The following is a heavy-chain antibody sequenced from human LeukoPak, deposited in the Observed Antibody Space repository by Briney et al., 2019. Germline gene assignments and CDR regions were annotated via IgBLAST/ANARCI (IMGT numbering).Heavy chain of an antibody. CDR1: GYTFASYD. J-gene: IGHJ4*02. D-gene: IGHD6-13*01. V-gene: IGHV1-18*01. CDR3: ARDSPPGIAAAGTVY. CDR2: ISAYNGNT. Sequence: ASVKVSCKASGYTFASYDISWVRQAPGQGLECMGWISAYNGNTNYAQKFQGRVTITADKSTSTAYMELSSLRSEDTAVYYCARDSPPGIAAAGTVYWGQGTLVTVSS.